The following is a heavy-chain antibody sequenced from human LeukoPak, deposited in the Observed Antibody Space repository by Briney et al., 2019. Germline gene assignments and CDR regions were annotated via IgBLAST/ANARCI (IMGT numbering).Heavy chain of an antibody. D-gene: IGHD4-17*01. J-gene: IGHJ3*01. CDR2: ITGGGIGT. Sequence: PGGSLRLSCAASGLTFRNYAMTWVRQAPGKGLEWVSSITGGGIGTSYADSVKGRFTVYRDNSKNTLYLQMNSLRAGDTAVYYCAKDPNGDYVGAFDSWGQGTSATVSS. CDR3: AKDPNGDYVGAFDS. CDR1: GLTFRNYA. V-gene: IGHV3-23*01.